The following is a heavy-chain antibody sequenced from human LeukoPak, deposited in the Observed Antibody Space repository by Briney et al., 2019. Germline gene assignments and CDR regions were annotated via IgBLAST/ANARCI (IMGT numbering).Heavy chain of an antibody. J-gene: IGHJ4*02. D-gene: IGHD3-22*01. CDR2: INPNSGGT. CDR3: ARDGDYYGSSGYLNY. Sequence: ASVKVSCKASGYTFTGYYMHWVRPAPGQGLEWMGWINPNSGGTNYAQKFQGRVTMTRDTSISTAYMELSRLRSDDTAVYYCARDGDYYGSSGYLNYWGQGTLVTVSS. V-gene: IGHV1-2*02. CDR1: GYTFTGYY.